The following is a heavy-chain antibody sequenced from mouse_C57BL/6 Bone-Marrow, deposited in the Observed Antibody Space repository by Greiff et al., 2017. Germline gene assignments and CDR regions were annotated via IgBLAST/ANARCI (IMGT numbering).Heavy chain of an antibody. D-gene: IGHD1-1*01. CDR1: GYAFTNYL. CDR2: INPGSGGT. CDR3: AREEYYGSSYWYFDV. J-gene: IGHJ1*03. V-gene: IGHV1-54*01. Sequence: QVQLQQSGAELVRPGTSVKVSCKASGYAFTNYLLEWVKQRPGQGLEWIGVINPGSGGTNYNEKFKGQATLTADKSSSTAYMQLSSLTSEDSAVYFCAREEYYGSSYWYFDVWGTGTTVTVSS.